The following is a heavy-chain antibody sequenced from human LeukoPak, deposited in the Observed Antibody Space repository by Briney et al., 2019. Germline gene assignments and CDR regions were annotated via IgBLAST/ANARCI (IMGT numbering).Heavy chain of an antibody. CDR1: GFTFSSYG. D-gene: IGHD6-13*01. J-gene: IGHJ3*02. V-gene: IGHV3-30*02. Sequence: GGSLRLSCAASGFTFSSYGMHWVRQAPGKGLGWVAFIRYDGSNKYYADSVKGRFTISRDNSKNTLYLQMNSLRAEDTAVYYCAKAGAPGVSSWYHSTAFDIWGQGTMVTVSS. CDR3: AKAGAPGVSSWYHSTAFDI. CDR2: IRYDGSNK.